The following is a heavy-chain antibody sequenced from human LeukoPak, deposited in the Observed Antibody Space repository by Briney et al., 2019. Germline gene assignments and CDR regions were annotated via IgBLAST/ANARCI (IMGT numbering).Heavy chain of an antibody. CDR1: GFTFSSYA. Sequence: PGGSLRLSCAASGFTFSSYAMSWVRQAPGKGLEWVSGISGSGGTTYYADSVKGRITISRDNSKNSLYLQMNSLRAEDTAVYYCARDYGDYVGDAFDIWGQGTMVTVSS. V-gene: IGHV3-23*01. D-gene: IGHD4-17*01. J-gene: IGHJ3*02. CDR2: ISGSGGTT. CDR3: ARDYGDYVGDAFDI.